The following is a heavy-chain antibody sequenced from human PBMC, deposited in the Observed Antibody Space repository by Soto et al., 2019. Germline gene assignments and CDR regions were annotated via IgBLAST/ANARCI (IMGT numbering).Heavy chain of an antibody. Sequence: NPGGSLRLSCTASGFTFGDYTMSWFRQAPGKGPEWVGFIRSKAYGGTTEYAASVRGRFTISRDDSKSIAYLQMNSLKIEDTAVYWCGRLEWFDPWGQGTLVTVSS. CDR2: IRSKAYGGTT. V-gene: IGHV3-49*05. CDR3: GRLEWFDP. J-gene: IGHJ5*02. CDR1: GFTFGDYT.